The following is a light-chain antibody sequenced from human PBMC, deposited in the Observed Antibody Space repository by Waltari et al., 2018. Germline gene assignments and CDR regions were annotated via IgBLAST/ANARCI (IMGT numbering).Light chain of an antibody. CDR2: AES. J-gene: IGKJ2*01. V-gene: IGKV1-39*01. CDR1: QSIRSY. Sequence: DIQMTQSPSSLSASVGDRVTITCRASQSIRSYLNWYQQKPGKAPKLLIYAESSLQSGVASRFSGSGSGTDFALAISSLQPEDFATYYCQQSYSMYTFGQGTKLEIK. CDR3: QQSYSMYT.